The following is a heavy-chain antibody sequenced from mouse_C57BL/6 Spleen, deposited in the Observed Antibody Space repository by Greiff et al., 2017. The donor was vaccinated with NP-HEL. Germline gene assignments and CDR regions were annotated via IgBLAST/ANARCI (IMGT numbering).Heavy chain of an antibody. CDR1: GYTFTSYT. CDR2: INPSSGYT. Sequence: VKLVESGAELARPGASVKMSCKASGYTFTSYTMHWVKQRPGQGLEWIGYINPSSGYTKYNQKFKDKATLTADKSSSTAYMQLSSLTSEDSAVYYCARGEELGAMDYWGQGTSVTVSS. V-gene: IGHV1-4*01. J-gene: IGHJ4*01. D-gene: IGHD1-3*01. CDR3: ARGEELGAMDY.